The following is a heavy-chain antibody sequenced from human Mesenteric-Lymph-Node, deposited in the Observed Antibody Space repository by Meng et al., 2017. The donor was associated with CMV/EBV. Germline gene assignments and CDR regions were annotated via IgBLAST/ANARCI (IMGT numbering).Heavy chain of an antibody. CDR3: ARRLEVNEPFDY. D-gene: IGHD1-1*01. J-gene: IGHJ4*02. Sequence: CKASGGTFSSYTISWVRQAPGQGLEWMGRISPILGIANYAQKFQGRVTITADKSTSTAYMELSSLRSEDTAVYYCARRLEVNEPFDYWGQGTLVTVSS. CDR2: ISPILGIA. V-gene: IGHV1-69*02. CDR1: GGTFSSYT.